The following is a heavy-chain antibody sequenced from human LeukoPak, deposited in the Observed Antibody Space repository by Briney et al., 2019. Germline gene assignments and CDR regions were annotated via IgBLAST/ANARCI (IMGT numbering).Heavy chain of an antibody. J-gene: IGHJ4*02. D-gene: IGHD2-2*01. CDR3: AKGTLPDYSSTSCYPTPLDY. CDR1: GFTFDDYT. Sequence: GGSLRLSCAASGFTFDDYTMHWVRQAPGKGLEWVSLISWECGSTYYADSVKGRFTICRDNSKNSLYLQMNSLRTEDTALYYCAKGTLPDYSSTSCYPTPLDYWGQGTLVTVSS. V-gene: IGHV3-43*01. CDR2: ISWECGST.